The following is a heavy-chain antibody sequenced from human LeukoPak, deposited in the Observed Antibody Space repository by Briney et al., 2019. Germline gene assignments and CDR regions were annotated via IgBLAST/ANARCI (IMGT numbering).Heavy chain of an antibody. CDR3: ARDYYGSGSYVD. CDR1: GGSFSGYY. J-gene: IGHJ4*02. D-gene: IGHD3-10*01. Sequence: NPSETLSLTCAVYGGSFSGYYWSWIRQPPGKGLEWIGSIYYSGSTYYNPSLKSRVTISVDTSKNQFSLKLSSVTAADTAVYYCARDYYGSGSYVDWGQGTLVTVSS. CDR2: IYYSGST. V-gene: IGHV4-34*01.